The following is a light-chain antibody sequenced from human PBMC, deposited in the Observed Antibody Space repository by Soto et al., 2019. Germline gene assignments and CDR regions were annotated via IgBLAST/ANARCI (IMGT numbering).Light chain of an antibody. V-gene: IGLV2-23*01. J-gene: IGLJ1*01. CDR2: EGT. Sequence: QSALTQPASVSGFLGQSITTSCTGSSSDVGTFNLVSWFQQHPGKAPKLLIFEGTKRPSGVSDRFSGSKSGNTASLTISGLQAEDEADYHCCSYAGTRTSWVFGTGTKVTVL. CDR1: SSDVGTFNL. CDR3: CSYAGTRTSWV.